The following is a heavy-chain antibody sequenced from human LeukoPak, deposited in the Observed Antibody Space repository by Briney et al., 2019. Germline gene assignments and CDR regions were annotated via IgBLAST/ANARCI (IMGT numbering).Heavy chain of an antibody. CDR2: FYDSGNT. J-gene: IGHJ4*02. Sequence: SETLSLACTVSGYSISSGYYGGGIRQPPGKGLVRIGSFYDSGNTYYNPSLKSRVTISVDTSKNQFSLKVRSVTAADTAVYFCARGKSRGSHIDYWAREPWSPSPQ. CDR1: GYSISSGYY. V-gene: IGHV4-38-2*02. CDR3: ARGKSRGSHIDY. D-gene: IGHD1-26*01.